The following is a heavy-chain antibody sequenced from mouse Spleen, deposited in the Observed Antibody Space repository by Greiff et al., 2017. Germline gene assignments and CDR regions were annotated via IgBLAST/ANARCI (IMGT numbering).Heavy chain of an antibody. Sequence: QVQLKQPGAELVMPGASVKLSCKASGYTFTSYWMHWVKQRPGQGLEWIGEIDPSDSYTNYNQKFKGKATLTVDKSSSTAYMQLSSLTSEDFAVYYCAAWESVVAGDYWGQGTTLTVSS. CDR3: AAWESVVAGDY. J-gene: IGHJ2*01. CDR2: IDPSDSYT. D-gene: IGHD1-1*01. V-gene: IGHV1-69*01. CDR1: GYTFTSYW.